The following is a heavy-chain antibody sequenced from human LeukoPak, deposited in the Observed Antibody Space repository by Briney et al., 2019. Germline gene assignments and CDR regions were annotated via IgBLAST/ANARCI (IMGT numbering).Heavy chain of an antibody. D-gene: IGHD1-26*01. J-gene: IGHJ6*03. V-gene: IGHV1-2*02. CDR1: GYTFSGCY. Sequence: ASVTVSCKASGYTFSGCYMHWVRLAPGQGLEWMGWINPNSGGTNYAQKFQGRVTMTRDTSISTAYMELSRLRSDDTAVYYCARVISGSYYNYYYYMDVWGKGTTVTVSS. CDR2: INPNSGGT. CDR3: ARVISGSYYNYYYYMDV.